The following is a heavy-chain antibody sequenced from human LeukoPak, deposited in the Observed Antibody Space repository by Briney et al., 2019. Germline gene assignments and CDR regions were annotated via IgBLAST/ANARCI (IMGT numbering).Heavy chain of an antibody. V-gene: IGHV4-34*01. D-gene: IGHD3-3*01. J-gene: IGHJ5*02. CDR1: GGSFSGYY. CDR2: INHSGST. Sequence: SETLSLTCAVYGGSFSGYYWSWIRQPPGKGLDWIGEINHSGSTNYNPSLKSRVTISVDTSKNQFSLKLSSVTAADTAVYYCARGASHYDFWSGWNWFDPWGQGTLVTVSS. CDR3: ARGASHYDFWSGWNWFDP.